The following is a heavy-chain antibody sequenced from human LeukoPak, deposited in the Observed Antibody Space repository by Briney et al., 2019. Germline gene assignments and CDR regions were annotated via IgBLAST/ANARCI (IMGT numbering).Heavy chain of an antibody. V-gene: IGHV3-30*02. CDR3: AKDLARPVWGSYRYPGY. CDR1: GFTFSSYG. D-gene: IGHD3-16*02. J-gene: IGHJ4*02. CDR2: IRYDGSNK. Sequence: GGSLRLSCAASGFTFSSYGMHWVRQAPGKGLEWVAFIRYDGSNKYYADSVKGRFTISRDNSKNTLYLQMNSLRAEDTAVYYCAKDLARPVWGSYRYPGYWGQGTLVTVSS.